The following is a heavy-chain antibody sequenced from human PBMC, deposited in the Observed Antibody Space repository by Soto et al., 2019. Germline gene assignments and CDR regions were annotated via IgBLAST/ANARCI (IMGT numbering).Heavy chain of an antibody. J-gene: IGHJ4*02. Sequence: QMQLVESGGGAVQPGRSLRPSWAASGSTFSSYGIHWARRAPGKGLEWVAVISYDGSTKYYGDSFTGRFTISRDNSKNTLYLQMNSLRTEDTALYYCGKSVVTTHPPDYWGQGTLVTVSS. D-gene: IGHD2-21*02. CDR2: ISYDGSTK. CDR1: GSTFSSYG. V-gene: IGHV3-30*18. CDR3: GKSVVTTHPPDY.